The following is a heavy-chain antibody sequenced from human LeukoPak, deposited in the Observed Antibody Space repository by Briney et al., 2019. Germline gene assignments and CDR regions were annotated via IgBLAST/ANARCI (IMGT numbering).Heavy chain of an antibody. CDR2: IYYSGST. D-gene: IGHD3-22*01. CDR1: GGSISSGGYY. CDR3: AREWSGDSSGPFDY. J-gene: IGHJ4*02. Sequence: PSETLSLTCTVSGGSISSGGYYWSWIRQHPGKGLEWIGYIYYSGSTYYNPSLKSRVTISVDTSKNQFSLKLSSVTAADTAVYYCAREWSGDSSGPFDYWGQGTLVTVSS. V-gene: IGHV4-31*03.